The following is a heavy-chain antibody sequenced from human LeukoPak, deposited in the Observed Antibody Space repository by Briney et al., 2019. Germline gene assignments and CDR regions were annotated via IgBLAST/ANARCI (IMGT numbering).Heavy chain of an antibody. Sequence: GGPLRLSCAASGFTFSSYWMSWVRQAPGKGLEWVANIKQDGSEKYYVDSVKGRFTISRDNAKNSLYLQMNSLRAEDTAVYYCAGPGYVGAFDIWGQGTMVAVSS. V-gene: IGHV3-7*01. CDR3: AGPGYVGAFDI. D-gene: IGHD1-1*01. J-gene: IGHJ3*02. CDR1: GFTFSSYW. CDR2: IKQDGSEK.